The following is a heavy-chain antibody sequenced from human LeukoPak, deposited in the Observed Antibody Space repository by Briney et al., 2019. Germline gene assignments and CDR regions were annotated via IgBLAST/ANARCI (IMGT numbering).Heavy chain of an antibody. Sequence: SETLSLTCTVSGGSISSSSYYWSWIRQPPGKGLEWIGYIYYSGSTNYNPSLKSRVTISVDTSKNQFSLKLSSVTAADTAVYYCARYSSGYRTYYYGMDVWGQGTTVTVSS. CDR1: GGSISSSSYY. J-gene: IGHJ6*02. D-gene: IGHD3-22*01. CDR2: IYYSGST. CDR3: ARYSSGYRTYYYGMDV. V-gene: IGHV4-61*01.